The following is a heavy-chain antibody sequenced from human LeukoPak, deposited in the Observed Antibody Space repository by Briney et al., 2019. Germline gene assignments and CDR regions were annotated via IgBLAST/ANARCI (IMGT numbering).Heavy chain of an antibody. CDR3: ARLGSVAMPFDY. V-gene: IGHV4-59*08. CDR1: GGSMNNYY. CDR2: SYYSGST. Sequence: SETLSLTCTVSGGSMNNYYWNWIRQPPGKGLEWIGYSYYSGSTNYNPSLKSRVNISVDASKNQFSLNLTSVTAADTAVYYCARLGSVAMPFDYWGQGTLVTVSS. D-gene: IGHD2-2*01. J-gene: IGHJ4*02.